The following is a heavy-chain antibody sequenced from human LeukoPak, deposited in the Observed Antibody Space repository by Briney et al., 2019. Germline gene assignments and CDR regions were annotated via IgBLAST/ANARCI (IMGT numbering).Heavy chain of an antibody. CDR1: GFSLSMYW. V-gene: IGHV3-7*03. J-gene: IGHJ5*02. CDR2: IRSDGVEK. D-gene: IGHD3-22*01. CDR3: ARQGYYFRWFDP. Sequence: GGSLRLSCTAAGFSLSMYWMSWVRQAPGKGLEWVANIRSDGVEKYYVDSVRGRFTISTDTAKNTLYLQMNSLRADDTAVYYCARQGYYFRWFDPWGQGTLVTVFS.